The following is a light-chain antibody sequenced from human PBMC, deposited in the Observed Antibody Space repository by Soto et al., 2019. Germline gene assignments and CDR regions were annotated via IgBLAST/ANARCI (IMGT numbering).Light chain of an antibody. CDR1: SGDIGRYKF. CDR2: EGT. J-gene: IGLJ2*01. V-gene: IGLV2-14*01. Sequence: QSVLTQPASVSGSPGQSVTISCTGTSGDIGRYKFVSWFQQHPGKAPKLLIFEGTNRPSGVSHRFSGSKSGNTASLTISGLQAEDEAMYFCSSSTDTLTPVIFGGGTKLTVL. CDR3: SSSTDTLTPVI.